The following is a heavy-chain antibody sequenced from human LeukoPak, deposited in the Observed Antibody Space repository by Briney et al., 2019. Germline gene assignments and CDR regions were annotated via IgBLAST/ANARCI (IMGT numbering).Heavy chain of an antibody. CDR1: GGSISSYY. D-gene: IGHD3/OR15-3a*01. CDR3: ARVGLDWGSIDY. Sequence: SETLSLTCTVSGGSISSYYWSWIRQPPGKGLEWIGYIYYSGSTNYNPSLKSRVTISVDTSKNQFSLKLSSVTAADTAVYYCARVGLDWGSIDYWGQGTLVTVSS. V-gene: IGHV4-59*12. CDR2: IYYSGST. J-gene: IGHJ4*02.